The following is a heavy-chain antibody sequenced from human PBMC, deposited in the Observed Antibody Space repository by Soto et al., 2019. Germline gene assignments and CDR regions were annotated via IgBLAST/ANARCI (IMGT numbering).Heavy chain of an antibody. J-gene: IGHJ4*02. CDR1: GVSFSGYY. V-gene: IGHV4-34*01. CDR3: ARTSRFDY. CDR2: INHSGST. Sequence: QVQLQQWGAGLLKPSETLSLTCAVYGVSFSGYYWSWIRQPPGKGLEWIGQINHSGSTNYNPSLKSRVTRSVDTAKNQFSLKLSSVTAADTAVYYCARTSRFDYWGQGTLVTVSS. D-gene: IGHD6-6*01.